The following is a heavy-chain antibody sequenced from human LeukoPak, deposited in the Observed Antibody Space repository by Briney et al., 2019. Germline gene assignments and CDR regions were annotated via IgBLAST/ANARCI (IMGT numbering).Heavy chain of an antibody. Sequence: SETLSLACAVYGGSFSGYYWSWIRQPPGKGLEWIGEINHSGSTNYNPSLKSRVTISVDTSKNQFSLKLSSVTAADTAVYYCARASPLGLNWFDPWGQGTLVTVSS. CDR1: GGSFSGYY. D-gene: IGHD3/OR15-3a*01. J-gene: IGHJ5*02. V-gene: IGHV4-34*01. CDR2: INHSGST. CDR3: ARASPLGLNWFDP.